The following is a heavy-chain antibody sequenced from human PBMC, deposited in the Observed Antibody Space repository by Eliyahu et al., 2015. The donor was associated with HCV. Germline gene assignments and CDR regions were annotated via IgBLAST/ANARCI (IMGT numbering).Heavy chain of an antibody. V-gene: IGHV3-30*03. CDR2: ISYDGSNK. J-gene: IGHJ4*02. CDR3: ATMAKGGAQNVEDY. Sequence: QVQLVESGGGVVQPGRSLXLSCAASGFTFSSYGMHWVRQAPGKGLEWVAVISYDGSNKYYADSVKGRFTISRDNSKNTLYLQMNSLRAEDTAVYYCATMAKGGAQNVEDYWGQGTLVTVSS. D-gene: IGHD1-1*01. CDR1: GFTFSSYG.